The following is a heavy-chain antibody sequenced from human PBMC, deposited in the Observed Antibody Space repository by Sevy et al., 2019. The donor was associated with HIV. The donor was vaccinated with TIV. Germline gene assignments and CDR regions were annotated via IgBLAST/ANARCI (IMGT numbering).Heavy chain of an antibody. D-gene: IGHD6-13*01. CDR3: ARGSSSSWYSLNFDF. Sequence: ASVKVSCKASGYTFTSYGISWVRQAPGQGLEWMGWISTYNGNRKFAQKLQGRVTMTTDTSTGTAYMELTSLRSDDTAVYYCARGSSSSWYSLNFDFWGQGTLVTVSS. J-gene: IGHJ4*02. V-gene: IGHV1-18*01. CDR2: ISTYNGNR. CDR1: GYTFTSYG.